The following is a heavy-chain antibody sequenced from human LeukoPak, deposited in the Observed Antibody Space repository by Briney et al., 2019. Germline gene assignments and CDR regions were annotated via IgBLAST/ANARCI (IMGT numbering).Heavy chain of an antibody. V-gene: IGHV4-59*02. Sequence: PSETLSLTCSVSGGSVSDFYWSWIRQSPGKALEWIGYIYYGGSTTYSPSLKSRVSISRDTSRNQLSLKLTSMTAADTAVYYCARNGGSRFFYMDIWGEGTTVSVS. J-gene: IGHJ6*03. CDR1: GGSVSDFY. D-gene: IGHD3-16*01. CDR3: ARNGGSRFFYMDI. CDR2: IYYGGST.